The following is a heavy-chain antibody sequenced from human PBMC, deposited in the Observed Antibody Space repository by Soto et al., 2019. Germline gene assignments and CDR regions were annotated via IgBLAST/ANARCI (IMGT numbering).Heavy chain of an antibody. V-gene: IGHV1-8*01. Sequence: ASVKVSCTASGYTFTSYDINWVRQATGQGLEWMGWMNPNSGNTGYAQKFQGRVTMTRNTSISTAYMELSSLRSEDTAVYYCARGRSYYGSGSYRHWGQGTLVTVSS. CDR2: MNPNSGNT. CDR1: GYTFTSYD. CDR3: ARGRSYYGSGSYRH. J-gene: IGHJ4*02. D-gene: IGHD3-10*01.